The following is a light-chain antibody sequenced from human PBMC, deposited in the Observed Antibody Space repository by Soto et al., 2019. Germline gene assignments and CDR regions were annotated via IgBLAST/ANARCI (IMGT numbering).Light chain of an antibody. CDR1: QSVGGN. J-gene: IGKJ2*01. V-gene: IGKV3-15*01. CDR2: GAS. Sequence: EILLTQSPATLSVSPGERATLSCRASQSVGGNLAWYQQRAGQAPRLLIYGASTRATDVPARFSGAGSGTEFTLTISSLQSEDFAVYFCHQYKAWLRQTFGQGTKLEIK. CDR3: HQYKAWLRQT.